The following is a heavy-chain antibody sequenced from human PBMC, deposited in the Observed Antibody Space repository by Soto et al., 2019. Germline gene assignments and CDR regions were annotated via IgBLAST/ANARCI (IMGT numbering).Heavy chain of an antibody. D-gene: IGHD2-2*01. CDR2: INPNSGGT. CDR3: ARDVGDIVVVPAAQYGMDV. Sequence: GASVKVSCKASGYTFTGYYMHWVRQAPGQGLEWMGRINPNSGGTNYAQKFQGWVTMTRDTSISTAYMELSRLRSDDTAVYYCARDVGDIVVVPAAQYGMDVWGQGTTVTVSS. J-gene: IGHJ6*02. V-gene: IGHV1-2*04. CDR1: GYTFTGYY.